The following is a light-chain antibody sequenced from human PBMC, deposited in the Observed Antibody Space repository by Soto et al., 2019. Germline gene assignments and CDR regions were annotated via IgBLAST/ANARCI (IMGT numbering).Light chain of an antibody. V-gene: IGLV2-14*01. CDR1: SSEVGAYNY. J-gene: IGLJ2*01. CDR2: EVS. CDR3: SSYTSSNTLV. Sequence: QSALTQPASVSGSPGQSITISCTGTSSEVGAYNYVSWYQQHPGKAPKLMIFEVSDRPSGVSNRFSGSKSVNTASLTISGLQAEDEADYYCSSYTSSNTLVFGGGTKLTVL.